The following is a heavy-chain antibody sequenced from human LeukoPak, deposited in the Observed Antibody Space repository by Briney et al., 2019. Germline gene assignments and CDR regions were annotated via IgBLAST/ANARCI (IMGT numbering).Heavy chain of an antibody. Sequence: GGSLRLSCAASGFIFSSYAMSWVRQAPGKGLEWVSGISGSGGSTYYADSVKDRFTISRDNSKNTLYLQMNSLRGEDMAVYYCAKARYSSGWDYFDYWGQGTLVTVSS. CDR3: AKARYSSGWDYFDY. CDR1: GFIFSSYA. D-gene: IGHD6-19*01. CDR2: ISGSGGST. V-gene: IGHV3-23*01. J-gene: IGHJ4*02.